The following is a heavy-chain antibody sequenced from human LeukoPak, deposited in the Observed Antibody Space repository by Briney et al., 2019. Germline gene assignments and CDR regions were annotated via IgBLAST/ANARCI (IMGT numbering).Heavy chain of an antibody. D-gene: IGHD4-23*01. CDR2: IYPGDSDT. CDR1: GYSFITYW. V-gene: IGHV5-51*01. Sequence: PGESLKISCKGSGYSFITYWIGWVRQMPGKGLEWMGIIYPGDSDTRYRPSFQSQVTISADKSISTAYLQWSSLKASDTAMYYCARPDDYGGKPGAFEIWGQGTMVTVSS. CDR3: ARPDDYGGKPGAFEI. J-gene: IGHJ3*02.